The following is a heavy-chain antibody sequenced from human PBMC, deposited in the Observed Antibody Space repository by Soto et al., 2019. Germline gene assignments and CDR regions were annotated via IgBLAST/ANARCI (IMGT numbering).Heavy chain of an antibody. CDR3: ARDRAVVVPAAAEYYYYYGMDV. V-gene: IGHV1-2*02. Sequence: ASLKVSGKTSGYTFTGYYMHWVRQAPGQGLEWMGWINPNSGGTNYAQKFQGRVTMTRDTSISTAYMELSRLRSDDTAVYYCARDRAVVVPAAAEYYYYYGMDVWGQGTTVTV. D-gene: IGHD2-2*01. CDR1: GYTFTGYY. J-gene: IGHJ6*02. CDR2: INPNSGGT.